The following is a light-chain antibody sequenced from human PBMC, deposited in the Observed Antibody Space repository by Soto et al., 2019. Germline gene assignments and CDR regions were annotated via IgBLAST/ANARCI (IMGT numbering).Light chain of an antibody. J-gene: IGKJ2*01. Sequence: DIQMTQSPSSLTASVGDRVTITCRASQSISSYLNWYQQKPGKAPKLLIYAASSLQSGVTSRFSGSGSGTDFTLTISSPQPEDFPTYYYQQSYSPPYTFGQGPKLQIK. CDR1: QSISSY. CDR2: AAS. V-gene: IGKV1-39*01. CDR3: QQSYSPPYT.